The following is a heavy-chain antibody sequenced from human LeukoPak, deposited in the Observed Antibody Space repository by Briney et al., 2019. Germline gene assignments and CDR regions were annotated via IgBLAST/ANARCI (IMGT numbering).Heavy chain of an antibody. Sequence: TGGSLRLSCAASGFTFSSYAMSWVRQAPGKGLEWVSAISGSGGSTYYADSVKGRFTISRDNSKNTLYLQMNSLRAEDTAVYYCAKDSGSVYYLLFCYWGQGTLVTVSS. CDR1: GFTFSSYA. CDR2: ISGSGGST. CDR3: AKDSGSVYYLLFCY. D-gene: IGHD3-22*01. V-gene: IGHV3-23*01. J-gene: IGHJ4*02.